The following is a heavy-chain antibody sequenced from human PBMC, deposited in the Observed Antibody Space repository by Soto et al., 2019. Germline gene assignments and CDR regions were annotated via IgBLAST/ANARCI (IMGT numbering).Heavy chain of an antibody. J-gene: IGHJ4*02. D-gene: IGHD3-22*01. CDR2: ISRSGRGSA. V-gene: IGHV3-23*01. Sequence: GGSLRLSCAASGFTFNIYVMSWVRHAPGEGLEWVSSISRSGRGSAYYADTVKGRFTISRDNSENTLSLQMNNLRDEDTAVYYCARGRYLDSSDYWVANLPFDSRGQGTLVTVSS. CDR3: ARGRYLDSSDYWVANLPFDS. CDR1: GFTFNIYV.